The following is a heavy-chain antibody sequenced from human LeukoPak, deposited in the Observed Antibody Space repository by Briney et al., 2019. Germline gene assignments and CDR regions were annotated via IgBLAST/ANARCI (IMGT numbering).Heavy chain of an antibody. CDR3: ARWSPNQLEP. D-gene: IGHD1-1*01. CDR2: IIPILGIA. V-gene: IGHV1-69*02. J-gene: IGHJ5*02. CDR1: GYTFTGYY. Sequence: GASVKVSCKASGYTFTGYYMHWVRQAPGQGLEWMGRIIPILGIANYAQKFQGRVTITADKSTSTAYMELSSLRSEDTAVYYCARWSPNQLEPWGQGTLVTVSS.